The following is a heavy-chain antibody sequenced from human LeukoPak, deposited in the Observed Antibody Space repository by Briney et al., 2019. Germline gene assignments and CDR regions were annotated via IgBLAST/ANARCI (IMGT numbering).Heavy chain of an antibody. Sequence: SETLSLTCTVSGGSISSYYWSWIRQPPGKGLEWIGYIYYSGSTNYNPSLKSRVTISVDTSKSQFSLKLTSVTAADTAVYYCAREGSGSYYYPFDYWGQGTLVIVSS. CDR1: GGSISSYY. CDR2: IYYSGST. V-gene: IGHV4-59*01. D-gene: IGHD3-10*01. CDR3: AREGSGSYYYPFDY. J-gene: IGHJ4*02.